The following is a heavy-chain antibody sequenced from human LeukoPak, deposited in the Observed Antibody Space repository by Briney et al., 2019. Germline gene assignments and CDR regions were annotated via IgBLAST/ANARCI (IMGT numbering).Heavy chain of an antibody. CDR3: AREYDFWSGHFDY. D-gene: IGHD3-3*01. V-gene: IGHV4-59*01. CDR1: GGSISSYY. CDR2: IYYSGST. Sequence: SETLSLTCTVSGGSISSYYWSWIRQPPGKGLEWIGYIYYSGSTNYNPSLKSRVTISVDTSKNQFSLKLSSVTAADTAAYYCAREYDFWSGHFDYWGQGTLVTVSS. J-gene: IGHJ4*02.